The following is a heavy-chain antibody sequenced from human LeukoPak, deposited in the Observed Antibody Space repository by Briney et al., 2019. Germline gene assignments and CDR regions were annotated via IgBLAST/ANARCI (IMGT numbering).Heavy chain of an antibody. CDR1: GYTFTSYG. Sequence: GASVKVSCKASGYTFTSYGISWARQAPGQGLEWMGWISAYNGNTNYAQKLQGRVTMTTDTSTSTAYMELRSLRSDDTAVYYCARRHCSGGSCYLYSDYWGQGTLVTVSS. V-gene: IGHV1-18*01. D-gene: IGHD2-15*01. CDR2: ISAYNGNT. J-gene: IGHJ4*02. CDR3: ARRHCSGGSCYLYSDY.